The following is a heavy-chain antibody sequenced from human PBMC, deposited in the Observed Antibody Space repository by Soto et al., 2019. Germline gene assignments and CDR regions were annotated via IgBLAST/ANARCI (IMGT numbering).Heavy chain of an antibody. CDR1: GLTFSSYS. D-gene: IGHD3-3*01. Sequence: EVQLVESGGGLVKPGGSLRLSCAASGLTFSSYSMNWVRQAPGKGLEWVSSISSSSSYIYYADSVKGRFTISRDNAKNSLYLQMNSLRAEDTAVXXXAXXXVXXXNXXXWXXXXSXSGALYYFDYWGQGTLVTVSS. CDR3: AXXXVXXXNXXXWXXXXSXSGALYYFDY. CDR2: ISSSSSYI. V-gene: IGHV3-21*01. J-gene: IGHJ4*02.